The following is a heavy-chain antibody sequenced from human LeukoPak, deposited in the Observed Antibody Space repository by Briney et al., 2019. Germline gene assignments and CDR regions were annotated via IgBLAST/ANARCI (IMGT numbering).Heavy chain of an antibody. CDR1: GFTFTNYA. CDR2: IRYDGSLK. J-gene: IGHJ4*02. D-gene: IGHD2-21*02. CDR3: APEGETGDRDGYFDF. Sequence: PGESLRLSCAASGFTFTNYAMHWVRQAPGKGLEWVAFIRYDGSLKYYLDSVKGRFTISRDNSKNTLYLQMDSLRAEDTAVYYCAPEGETGDRDGYFDFWGQGTLVTVSS. V-gene: IGHV3-30*02.